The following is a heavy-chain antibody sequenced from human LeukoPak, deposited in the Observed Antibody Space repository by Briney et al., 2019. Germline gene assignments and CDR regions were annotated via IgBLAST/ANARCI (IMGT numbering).Heavy chain of an antibody. J-gene: IGHJ5*02. CDR3: ARGSNVDTAMVSFRP. D-gene: IGHD5-18*01. V-gene: IGHV1-2*02. CDR1: GYTFTGYY. CDR2: INPNSGGT. Sequence: ASVKVSCKASGYTFTGYYMHWVRQAPGQGLEWMGWINPNSGGTNYAQKFQGRVTMTRDTSISTAYMELSRLRSDDTAVYYCARGSNVDTAMVSFRPWGRGTLVTVSS.